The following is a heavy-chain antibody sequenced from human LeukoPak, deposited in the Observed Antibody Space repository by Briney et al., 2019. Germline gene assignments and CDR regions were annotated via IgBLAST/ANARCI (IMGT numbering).Heavy chain of an antibody. D-gene: IGHD5-12*01. CDR3: ARAGLRAANWFDP. V-gene: IGHV1-2*02. Sequence: GASVKVSCKASGYTFTGYYMHWERQAPGQGLEWMGWINPNSGGTNYAQKFQGRVTMTRDTSISTAYMELSRLRSDDTAVYYCARAGLRAANWFDPWDQGTLVTVSS. CDR1: GYTFTGYY. CDR2: INPNSGGT. J-gene: IGHJ5*02.